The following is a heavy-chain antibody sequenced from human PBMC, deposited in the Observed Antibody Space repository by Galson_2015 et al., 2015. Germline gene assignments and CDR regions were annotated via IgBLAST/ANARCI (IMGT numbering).Heavy chain of an antibody. CDR3: AKVVAGSLGGDY. CDR2: ISGGGDSA. J-gene: IGHJ4*02. CDR1: AFIFNNYA. V-gene: IGHV3-23*01. D-gene: IGHD6-19*01. Sequence: SLRLSCAASAFIFNNYAMSWVRQAPGKGLEWVSVISGGGDSADYADSVKGRFTISRDNSKNTLFLQMNSLRAEDTAVYYCAKVVAGSLGGDYWGQGTLVTVSS.